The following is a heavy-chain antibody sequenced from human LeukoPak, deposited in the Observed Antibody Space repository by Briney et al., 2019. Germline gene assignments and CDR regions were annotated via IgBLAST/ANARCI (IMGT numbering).Heavy chain of an antibody. CDR2: INTNTGDP. CDR1: GYTFTSYA. J-gene: IGHJ5*02. D-gene: IGHD4-23*01. CDR3: ARKNDYGGNGWFDP. V-gene: IGHV7-4-1*02. Sequence: ASVRVSCTASGYTFTSYAMNWVRQAPGQGLEWMGWINTNTGDPTYAQGFTGRFVFSLDTSVSTAYLQISSLKAEDTAVYYCARKNDYGGNGWFDPWGQGTLVTVSS.